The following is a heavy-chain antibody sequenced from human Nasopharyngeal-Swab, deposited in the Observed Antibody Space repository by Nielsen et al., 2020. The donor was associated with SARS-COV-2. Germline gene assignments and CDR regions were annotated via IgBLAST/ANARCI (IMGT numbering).Heavy chain of an antibody. J-gene: IGHJ3*02. Sequence: GESLKISCAASGFTFSSYSMNWVRQAPGKGLEWVSYISSSSSSIFYADSVKGRFTISRDNAKKSLFLQMNSLRAEDTAVYYCARDRRYAPPPDAFDIWGQGTMVTVSS. CDR2: ISSSSSSI. CDR1: GFTFSSYS. CDR3: ARDRRYAPPPDAFDI. V-gene: IGHV3-48*04. D-gene: IGHD1-1*01.